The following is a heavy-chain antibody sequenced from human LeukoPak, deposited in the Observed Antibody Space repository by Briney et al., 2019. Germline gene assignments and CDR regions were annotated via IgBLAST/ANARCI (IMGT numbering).Heavy chain of an antibody. V-gene: IGHV4-39*01. CDR3: ARLSVAGHFDY. D-gene: IGHD6-19*01. CDR2: IYYSGST. Sequence: SETLSLTCTVSGGSISSSSYYWGWIRQPTGKGLEWIGSIYYSGSTYYNPSLKSRVTISVDTSKNQFSLKLSSVTAADTAVYYCARLSVAGHFDYWGQGTLVTVSS. CDR1: GGSISSSSYY. J-gene: IGHJ4*02.